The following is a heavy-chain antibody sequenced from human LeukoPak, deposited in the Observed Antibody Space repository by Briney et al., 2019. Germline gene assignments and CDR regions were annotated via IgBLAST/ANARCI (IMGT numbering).Heavy chain of an antibody. CDR1: GFTVSTNY. CDR3: ARDQFYHSSGYYYL. V-gene: IGHV3-53*01. CDR2: IYSGGST. D-gene: IGHD3-22*01. J-gene: IGHJ5*02. Sequence: GGSLRLSCAASGFTVSTNYMSWVRQAPGKGLEWVSVIYSGGSTYYADPVKGRFTISRDNSKNTLYLQMNSLRAEDTAVYYCARDQFYHSSGYYYLWGQGTLVTVSS.